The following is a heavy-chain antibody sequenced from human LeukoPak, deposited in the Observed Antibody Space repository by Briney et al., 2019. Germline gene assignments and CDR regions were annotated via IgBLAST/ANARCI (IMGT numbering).Heavy chain of an antibody. CDR2: INPNSGGT. J-gene: IGHJ5*02. CDR3: ARERVVVAATPSLDP. D-gene: IGHD2-15*01. CDR1: GYTFTGYY. V-gene: IGHV1-2*02. Sequence: RASVKVSCKASGYTFTGYYMHWVRQAPGQGLEWMGWINPNSGGTNYAQKFQGRVTMTRDTSISTAYMELSRLRSDDTAVYYCARERVVVAATPSLDPWGQGTLVTVSS.